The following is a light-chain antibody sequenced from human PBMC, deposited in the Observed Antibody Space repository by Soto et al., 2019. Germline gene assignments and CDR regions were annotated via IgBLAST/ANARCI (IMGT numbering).Light chain of an antibody. CDR3: SSYTSSSTPVV. Sequence: QSALTQPASVSGSPGQSITISCTGTSSDVGGYNYVSWYQQHPGKAPKLMIYDVSNRPSGVSNRFSGTKSGNTASLTISGLQAEDGADYYCSSYTSSSTPVVLRGGTQLTVL. J-gene: IGLJ2*01. V-gene: IGLV2-14*01. CDR1: SSDVGGYNY. CDR2: DVS.